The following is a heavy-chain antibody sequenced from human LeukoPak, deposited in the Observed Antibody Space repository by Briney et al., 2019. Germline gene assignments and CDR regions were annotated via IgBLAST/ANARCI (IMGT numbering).Heavy chain of an antibody. CDR1: GYTFTGYY. Sequence: ASVKVSCKASGYTFTGYYMHWVRQAPGQGLEWMGWINPNSGGTNYAQKSQGRVTMTRDTSISTAYMELSRLRSDDTAVYYCAREPYDSSGYSLAEYFQHWGQGTLVTVSS. J-gene: IGHJ1*01. D-gene: IGHD3-22*01. CDR2: INPNSGGT. CDR3: AREPYDSSGYSLAEYFQH. V-gene: IGHV1-2*02.